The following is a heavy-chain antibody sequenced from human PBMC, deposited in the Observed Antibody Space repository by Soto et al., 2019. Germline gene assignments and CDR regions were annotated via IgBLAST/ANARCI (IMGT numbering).Heavy chain of an antibody. CDR2: IIPILGIA. V-gene: IGHV1-69*02. J-gene: IGHJ1*01. CDR3: AIVLVPDATPAEYFQH. Sequence: QVQLVQSGAEVKKPGSSVKISCKASGGTFSSYTISWVRQAPGQGREWMGRIIPILGIANYAQKFQGRVTITADKSTSTAYMELSSLRSEDTAGYYWAIVLVPDATPAEYFQHWGQGTLVTVSS. D-gene: IGHD2-2*01. CDR1: GGTFSSYT.